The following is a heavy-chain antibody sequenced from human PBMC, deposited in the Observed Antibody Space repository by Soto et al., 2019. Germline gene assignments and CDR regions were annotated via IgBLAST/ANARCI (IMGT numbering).Heavy chain of an antibody. Sequence: QVQLEQSGAEVKKPGSSVKVSCKASGGTFSNSAISWVRQAPGQGLEWMGGIMPIFRTPDYAQKFQGRVTVTADESTSTAYMELSGLRSDDTAVYYCARDKDRLPLGGNYYYILDVWGQGTPVTVSS. CDR2: IMPIFRTP. J-gene: IGHJ6*02. CDR3: ARDKDRLPLGGNYYYILDV. CDR1: GGTFSNSA. V-gene: IGHV1-69*12. D-gene: IGHD5-12*01.